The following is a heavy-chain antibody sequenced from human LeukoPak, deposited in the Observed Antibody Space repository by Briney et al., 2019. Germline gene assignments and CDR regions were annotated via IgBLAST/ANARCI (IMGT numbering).Heavy chain of an antibody. CDR1: GGSIASAGYS. V-gene: IGHV4-31*03. CDR2: INYSGST. Sequence: SETLPLTCTVSGGSIASAGYSWSWIRQHPGKGLEWIGYINYSGSTYYNPSLKSRVTISGDTSKNQFSLKLSSVTAADTAVYYCARGNSDGKREDYWGPGTLLTVSS. CDR3: ARGNSDGKREDY. J-gene: IGHJ4*02. D-gene: IGHD2-15*01.